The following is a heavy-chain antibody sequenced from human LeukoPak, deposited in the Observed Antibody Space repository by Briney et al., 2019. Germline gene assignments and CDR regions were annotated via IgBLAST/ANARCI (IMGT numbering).Heavy chain of an antibody. D-gene: IGHD2-2*01. CDR2: IYYSGRT. V-gene: IGHV4-39*01. CDR3: ARHGDIVVVPAAMQFDY. CDR1: GGPISSSSYY. J-gene: IGHJ4*02. Sequence: SETLSLTCSVSGGPISSSSYYWGWIRQPPGKGLEWIGSIYYSGRTYYNPSLKSRVTISVDTSKNQFSLKLSSVTAADTAVYYCARHGDIVVVPAAMQFDYWGQGTLVTVSS.